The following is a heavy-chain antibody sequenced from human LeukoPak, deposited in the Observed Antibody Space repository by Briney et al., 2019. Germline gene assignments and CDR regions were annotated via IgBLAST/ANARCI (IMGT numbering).Heavy chain of an antibody. CDR1: GGSISSYY. CDR2: IYYSGST. CDR3: ASATTPNVYYGMDV. V-gene: IGHV4-59*01. D-gene: IGHD4-17*01. J-gene: IGHJ6*02. Sequence: SETLSLTCTVSGGSISSYYWSWIRQPPGKGLEWIGYIYYSGSTNYNPSLKSRVTISVDTSKNQFSLKLSSVTAADTAVYYCASATTPNVYYGMDVWGQGTTVTVSS.